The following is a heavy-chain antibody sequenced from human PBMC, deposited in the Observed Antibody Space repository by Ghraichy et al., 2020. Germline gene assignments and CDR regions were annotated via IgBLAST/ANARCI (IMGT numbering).Heavy chain of an antibody. CDR2: ISYDGSNK. Sequence: GGSLRLSCAASGFTFSSYAMHWVRQAPGKGLEWVAVISYDGSNKYYADFVKGRFTISRDNSKNTLYLQMNSLRAEDTAVYYCARDLFDPWGQGTLVTVSS. J-gene: IGHJ5*02. V-gene: IGHV3-30*04. CDR1: GFTFSSYA. CDR3: ARDLFDP.